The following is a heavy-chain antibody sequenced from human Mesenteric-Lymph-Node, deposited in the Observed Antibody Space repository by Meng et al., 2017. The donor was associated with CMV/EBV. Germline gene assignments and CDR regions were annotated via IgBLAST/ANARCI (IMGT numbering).Heavy chain of an antibody. CDR1: GGSISSYY. CDR2: IYYSGST. Sequence: SETLSLTCTVSGGSISSYYWSWIRQPPGKGLEWIGYIYYSGSTNYNPSLKSRVTISVDTSKNQFSLKLSSVTAADTALYYCARERGLGRGYGLDVWGQGTTVTVSS. D-gene: IGHD7-27*01. J-gene: IGHJ6*02. V-gene: IGHV4-59*01. CDR3: ARERGLGRGYGLDV.